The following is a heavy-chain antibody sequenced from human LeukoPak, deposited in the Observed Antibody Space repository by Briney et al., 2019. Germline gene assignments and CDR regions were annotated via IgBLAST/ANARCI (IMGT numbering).Heavy chain of an antibody. D-gene: IGHD3-9*01. CDR1: GGSFSGYY. CDR3: ARQSHDILTGYSVLDY. Sequence: SETLSLTCAVYGGSFSGYYWSWIRQPPGKGLEWIGEINHSGSTNYNPSLKSRVTISVDTSKNQFSLKLSSVTAADTAVYYCARQSHDILTGYSVLDYWGQGTLVTVSS. V-gene: IGHV4-34*01. J-gene: IGHJ4*02. CDR2: INHSGST.